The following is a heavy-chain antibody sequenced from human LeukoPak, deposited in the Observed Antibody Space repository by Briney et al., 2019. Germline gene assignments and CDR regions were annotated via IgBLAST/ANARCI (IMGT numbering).Heavy chain of an antibody. V-gene: IGHV3-23*01. D-gene: IGHD4-17*01. CDR1: GFTFRNYA. CDR3: AKENYGDFDY. J-gene: IGHJ4*02. Sequence: GGSLRLSCAASGFTFRNYAMSWVRQAPGKGLEWVSGISGSGGSTYYADSVKGRFTISRDNSKNTLYLQMNSLRAEDTAVFYCAKENYGDFDYWGQGTLVTVSS. CDR2: ISGSGGST.